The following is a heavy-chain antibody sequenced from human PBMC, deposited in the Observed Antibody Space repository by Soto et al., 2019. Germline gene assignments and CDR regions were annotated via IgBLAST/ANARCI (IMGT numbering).Heavy chain of an antibody. V-gene: IGHV3-33*01. D-gene: IGHD2-2*01. CDR1: GFTFSSYG. J-gene: IGHJ6*02. CDR3: ARSGQYCSSTSCYEYYGMDV. Sequence: QVQLVESGGGVVQPGRSLRLSCAASGFTFSSYGMHWVRQAPGKGLEWVAVIWYDGSNKYYADSVQGRFTISRDNSKNTLYLQMNSLRAEDTAVYYCARSGQYCSSTSCYEYYGMDVWGQGTTVTVSS. CDR2: IWYDGSNK.